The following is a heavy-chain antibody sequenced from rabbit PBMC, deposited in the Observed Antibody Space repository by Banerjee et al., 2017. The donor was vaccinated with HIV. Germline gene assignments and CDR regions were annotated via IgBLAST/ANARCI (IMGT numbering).Heavy chain of an antibody. CDR1: GFTFSGCW. D-gene: IGHD6-1*01. Sequence: QEHLEESGGDLVKPEGSLTLTCTASGFTFSGCWMNWVRQAPGKGLEWIGSIDTGSSGITYYASWAKGRFTISKTSSIAVTLQMTSLTAADTATYFCAREFTGYGYATNLWGPGTLVTVS. J-gene: IGHJ4*01. CDR2: IDTGSSGIT. V-gene: IGHV1S45*01. CDR3: AREFTGYGYATNL.